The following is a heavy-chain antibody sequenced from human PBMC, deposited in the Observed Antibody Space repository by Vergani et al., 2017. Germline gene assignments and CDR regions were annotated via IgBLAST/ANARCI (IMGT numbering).Heavy chain of an antibody. V-gene: IGHV1-69*12. CDR2: ITPFFPTG. J-gene: IGHJ6*02. CDR1: GGTFNIYS. D-gene: IGHD3-10*02. CDR3: ASPRTAENLPKPLYYVSGLDV. Sequence: QVQLVQSGAEVKKPGSSVKVSCKASGGTFNIYSVSWLRQAPGQGPEWMGGITPFFPTGHYAQKFQGRVTITADESATTVYMELSSLRSEDTAVYYCASPRTAENLPKPLYYVSGLDVWGQGTTVTVSS.